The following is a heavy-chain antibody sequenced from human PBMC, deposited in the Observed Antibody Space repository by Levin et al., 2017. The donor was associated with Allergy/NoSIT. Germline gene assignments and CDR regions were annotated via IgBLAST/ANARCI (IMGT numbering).Heavy chain of an antibody. J-gene: IGHJ5*02. CDR2: INHSGNT. CDR3: VRGSCCSGGSCYSIWFDP. CDR1: GGSFSGYY. V-gene: IGHV4-34*01. Sequence: SPTLSLPCAVYGGSFSGYYWSWIRQPPGKGLEWIGEINHSGNTNYNPSLKSRVTISVDTSKNQFSLKLSSVTAADTAVYYCVRGSCCSGGSCYSIWFDPWGQGTLVTVSS. D-gene: IGHD2-15*01.